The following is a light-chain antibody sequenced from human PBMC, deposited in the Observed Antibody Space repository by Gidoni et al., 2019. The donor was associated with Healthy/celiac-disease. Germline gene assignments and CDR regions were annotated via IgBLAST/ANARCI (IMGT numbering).Light chain of an antibody. J-gene: IGKJ2*01. CDR3: QQYGSSPPYT. V-gene: IGKV3-20*01. Sequence: IVLTQSPGTLSLSPGERATLSCRASQSVSSSYLAWYQQKPGLIYGASSRATGIPDRFSGSGSGTDFTLTISRLEPEDFAVYYCQQYGSSPPYTFGQGTKLEIK. CDR1: QSVSSSY. CDR2: GAS.